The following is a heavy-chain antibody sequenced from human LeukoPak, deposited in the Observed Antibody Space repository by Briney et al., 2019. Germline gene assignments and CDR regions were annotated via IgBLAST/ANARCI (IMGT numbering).Heavy chain of an antibody. J-gene: IGHJ4*02. CDR1: GDTFTRDW. CDR2: IYPGDSDT. CDR3: ARRNDSSWYSLEN. V-gene: IGHV5-51*01. Sequence: GESLKISCQGSGDTFTRDWLAWVRQTPGKGLEYMGIIYPGDSDTRYSPSFQGQVTISADKSISTAYLQWSSLRASDTAMYYCARRNDSSWYSLENWGQGTLVTVSS. D-gene: IGHD6-13*01.